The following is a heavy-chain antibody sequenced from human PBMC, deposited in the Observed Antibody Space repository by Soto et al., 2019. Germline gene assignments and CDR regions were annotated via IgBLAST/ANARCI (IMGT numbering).Heavy chain of an antibody. D-gene: IGHD2-15*01. CDR1: GLTFSSYA. CDR2: ISGNGGST. Sequence: GGSLRLSCGASGLTFSSYAMHWVRQAPGKGLEYVSAISGNGGSTYYANSVKGRFTISRDNSKNTLYLQMGSLRAEDMAVYYCARGEFGLDIVVVVAATLAGDAFDIWGQGTMVTVSS. CDR3: ARGEFGLDIVVVVAATLAGDAFDI. J-gene: IGHJ3*02. V-gene: IGHV3-64*01.